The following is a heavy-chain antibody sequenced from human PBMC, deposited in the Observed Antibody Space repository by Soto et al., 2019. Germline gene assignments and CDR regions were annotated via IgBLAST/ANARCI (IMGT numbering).Heavy chain of an antibody. CDR2: IYHSGST. CDR1: DGSISSSNW. V-gene: IGHV4-4*02. CDR3: ARGIAAAGTGWLDP. D-gene: IGHD6-13*01. J-gene: IGHJ5*02. Sequence: SETLSLTFAVPDGSISSSNWWSWVRQPPGKGLEWIGEIYHSGSTNYNPSLKSRVTISVDTSKNQFSLKLSSVTAADTAVYYCARGIAAAGTGWLDPWGQGTLVTVSS.